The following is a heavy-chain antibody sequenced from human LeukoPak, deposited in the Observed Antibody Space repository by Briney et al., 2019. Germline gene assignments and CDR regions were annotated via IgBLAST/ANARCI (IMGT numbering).Heavy chain of an antibody. CDR1: GFTFSSYA. J-gene: IGHJ3*02. D-gene: IGHD2-2*01. V-gene: IGHV3-23*01. Sequence: GGSLRLSCAASGFTFSSYAMSWVRQAPGKGLEWVSAISGSGGSTYYADSVKGRFTISRDNSKNTLYLQMNSLRAEDTAVYYCAKEESDCSGTSCYAAFDIWGQGTMVTVSS. CDR3: AKEESDCSGTSCYAAFDI. CDR2: ISGSGGST.